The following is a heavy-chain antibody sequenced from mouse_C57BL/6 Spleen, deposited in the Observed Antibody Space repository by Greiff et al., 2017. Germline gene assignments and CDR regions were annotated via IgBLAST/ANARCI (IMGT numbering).Heavy chain of an antibody. CDR2: IDPSDSYT. V-gene: IGHV1-50*01. Sequence: QVQLQQPGAELVKPGASVKLSCKASGYTFTSYWMQWVKQRPGQGLEWIGEIDPSDSYTNYNQKFKGKATLTVDKSSSTAYMQLCSLTSEDSAVYYCAFITTVVATDYYAMDYWGQGTSVTVSS. J-gene: IGHJ4*01. CDR3: AFITTVVATDYYAMDY. CDR1: GYTFTSYW. D-gene: IGHD1-1*01.